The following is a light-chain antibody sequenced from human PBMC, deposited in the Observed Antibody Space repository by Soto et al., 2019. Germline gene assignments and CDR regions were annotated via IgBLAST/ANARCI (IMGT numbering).Light chain of an antibody. CDR2: DSS. CDR3: EQYGTSHQT. CDR1: QDITNY. V-gene: IGKV1-33*01. Sequence: DIQMTHSPSSLSASVGDRVTITCQASQDITNYLNWYEQKPGRAPRLLLYDSSSLETGVPSRFSGSGSGTDFTLTISRLQPDDFAVYYCEQYGTSHQTFGKGTK. J-gene: IGKJ1*01.